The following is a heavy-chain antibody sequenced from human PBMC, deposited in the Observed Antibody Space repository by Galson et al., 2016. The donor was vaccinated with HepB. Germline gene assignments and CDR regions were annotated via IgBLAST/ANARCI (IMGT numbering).Heavy chain of an antibody. V-gene: IGHV5-51*01. D-gene: IGHD2-8*02. CDR3: ARLNCAGGTCYLDY. CDR1: GYIFNKYW. J-gene: IGHJ4*02. Sequence: QSGAEVKKPGESLKISCKASGYIFNKYWIGWVRQMPGKGLEWMGIIYPDDSDTKYSPSLQGQVTISADKSISTAFLQWSSLKASDTAMYYCARLNCAGGTCYLDYWGQGTLVTVSS. CDR2: IYPDDSDT.